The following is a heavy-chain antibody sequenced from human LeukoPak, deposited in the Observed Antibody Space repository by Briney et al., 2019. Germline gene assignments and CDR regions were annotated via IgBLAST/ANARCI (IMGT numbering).Heavy chain of an antibody. CDR1: GFTFSGSA. CDR3: TSGYCSSTSCFDY. J-gene: IGHJ4*02. V-gene: IGHV3-73*01. Sequence: GGSLRLSCAASGFTFSGSAMHWVRQASGKGLEWVGRIRSKANSYAIAYAASVKGRFTISRDDSKNTAYLQMNSLKTEDTAVYYCTSGYCSSTSCFDYWGQGTLITVSS. CDR2: IRSKANSYAI. D-gene: IGHD2-2*03.